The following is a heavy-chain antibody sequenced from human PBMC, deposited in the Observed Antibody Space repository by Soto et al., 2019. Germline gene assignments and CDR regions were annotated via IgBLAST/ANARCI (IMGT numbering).Heavy chain of an antibody. D-gene: IGHD1-1*01. CDR3: ASGKLTPDDFYMDV. CDR2: IWFDGSEE. V-gene: IGHV3-33*01. J-gene: IGHJ6*03. CDR1: GFSFSAFG. Sequence: QVQLVESGGGVDQPGRSLRLSCEASGFSFSAFGMHWVRQAPGKGLEWVAMIWFDGSEEYYADSVKGRFTISRDNSDNALYVQMSSVMAEDTAVYYCASGKLTPDDFYMDVWGKGAAVTVSS.